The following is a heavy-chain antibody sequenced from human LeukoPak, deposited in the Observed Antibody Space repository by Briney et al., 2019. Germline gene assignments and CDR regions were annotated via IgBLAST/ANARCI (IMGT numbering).Heavy chain of an antibody. CDR2: INPNSGAT. V-gene: IGHV1-2*02. Sequence: ASVKLSCTASGYTFSGYYMHWVRQAPGQGLEWMGWINPNSGATNYAQSFQGRVTMTRDTAMSTVYMEMRRLKSDDTAVYYCARGSVGIYWYCDLWGRGTLVSVS. D-gene: IGHD2-2*01. CDR1: GYTFSGYY. CDR3: ARGSVGIYWYCDL. J-gene: IGHJ2*01.